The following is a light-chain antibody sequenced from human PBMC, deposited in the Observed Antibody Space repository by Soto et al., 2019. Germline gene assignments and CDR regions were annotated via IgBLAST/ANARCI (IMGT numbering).Light chain of an antibody. CDR3: QQYNNWPPT. CDR1: ESVSSN. V-gene: IGKV3-15*01. J-gene: IGKJ4*01. CDR2: GES. Sequence: GDRVTRPCRASESVSSNLAWYQQKPGQAPRLLIFGESTRATGIPDRFTGSGSGTEFTLTISSLQSEDFAIYYCQQYNNWPPTFGGGTKVDIK.